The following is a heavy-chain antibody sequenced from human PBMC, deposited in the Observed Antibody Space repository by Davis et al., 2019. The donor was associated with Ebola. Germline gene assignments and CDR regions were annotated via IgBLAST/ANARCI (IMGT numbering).Heavy chain of an antibody. CDR3: ARHLLMSYYYETSGQDY. V-gene: IGHV4-39*01. Sequence: PSETLSLTCAVSGDSISSSSYYWGXLRHPPVHPFVWIVSIYYSGSTYNNPSLRGRVAISVDTSRNQFSLKLSPVTAADTAVYNCARHLLMSYYYETSGQDYWGQGTLVTVSS. CDR2: IYYSGST. J-gene: IGHJ4*02. CDR1: GDSISSSSYY. D-gene: IGHD3-22*01.